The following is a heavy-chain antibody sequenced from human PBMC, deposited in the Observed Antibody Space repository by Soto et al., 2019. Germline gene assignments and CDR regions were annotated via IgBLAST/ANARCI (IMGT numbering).Heavy chain of an antibody. Sequence: PGGSLRLSCVASGFTFTNYWMTWVRQAPGKGLEWVANINKDGSEKSYVDSVKGRFTISRDNADNSVYLQMNSLRAEDTALYYCGRDEVRNGVGVWGQGTTVTV. CDR1: GFTFTNYW. CDR2: INKDGSEK. J-gene: IGHJ6*02. CDR3: GRDEVRNGVGV. V-gene: IGHV3-7*01.